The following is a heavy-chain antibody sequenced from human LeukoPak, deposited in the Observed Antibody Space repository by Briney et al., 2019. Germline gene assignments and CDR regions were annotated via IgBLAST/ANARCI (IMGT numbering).Heavy chain of an antibody. CDR2: INHSGST. CDR1: GASISGSRYY. J-gene: IGHJ4*02. Sequence: SETLSLTCTVSGASISGSRYYWGWIRRPPGKGLEWIGEINHSGSTNYNPSLKSRVTISVDTSKNQFSLKLSSVTAADTAVYYCARGPRYFDWLLYRPEGMVDYWGQGTLVTVSS. V-gene: IGHV4-39*07. CDR3: ARGPRYFDWLLYRPEGMVDY. D-gene: IGHD3-9*01.